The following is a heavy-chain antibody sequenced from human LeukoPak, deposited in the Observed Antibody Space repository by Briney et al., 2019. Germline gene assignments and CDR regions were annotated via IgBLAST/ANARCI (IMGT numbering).Heavy chain of an antibody. CDR2: VYRSGAT. CDR1: GDSFSGNNY. V-gene: IGHV4-4*02. D-gene: IGHD5-12*01. Sequence: SETLSLTCAVSGDSFSGNNYWTWVRQPPGKGLEWIGGVYRSGATNYNPSLKSRVTISVDTSKNQFSLKLSSVTAADTAVYYCARRGYSGYDSDYWGQGTLVTVSS. J-gene: IGHJ4*02. CDR3: ARRGYSGYDSDY.